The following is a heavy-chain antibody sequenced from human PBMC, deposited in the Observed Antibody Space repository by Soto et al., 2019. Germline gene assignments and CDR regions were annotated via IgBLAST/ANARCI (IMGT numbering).Heavy chain of an antibody. J-gene: IGHJ4*02. Sequence: QVRVVQSGAEVKKPGASVKVSCKTSGYTFTDYDINWVRQAPGQGLEWMGWLSPDHGHAGYARQFQGRITMTSDTSINTVFMELTNLRPEDTAVYYCAVTTGYWGQGTKVTVSS. V-gene: IGHV1-8*01. CDR3: AVTTGY. D-gene: IGHD4-17*01. CDR1: GYTFTDYD. CDR2: LSPDHGHA.